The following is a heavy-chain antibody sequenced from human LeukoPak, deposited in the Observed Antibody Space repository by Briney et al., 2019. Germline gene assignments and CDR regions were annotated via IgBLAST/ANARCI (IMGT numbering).Heavy chain of an antibody. CDR2: IIPIFGTA. CDR1: GGTFSSYA. CDR3: ASYYYDSSGYYSFDY. D-gene: IGHD3-22*01. J-gene: IGHJ4*02. V-gene: IGHV1-69*13. Sequence: SVKVSCKASGGTFSSYAISWVRQAPGQRLEWMGGIIPIFGTANYAQKFQGRVTITADESTSTAYMELSSLRSEDTAVYYCASYYYDSSGYYSFDYWGQGTLVTVSS.